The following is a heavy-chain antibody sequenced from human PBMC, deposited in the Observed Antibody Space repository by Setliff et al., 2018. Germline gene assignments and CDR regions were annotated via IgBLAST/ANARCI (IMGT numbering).Heavy chain of an antibody. J-gene: IGHJ4*02. D-gene: IGHD3-3*01. CDR1: GLTLINNG. CDR3: ATLSKDLNY. Sequence: LRLSCAASGLTLINNGFHWVRQAPGKGLEWVAIIWHDGTNKYYADSVKGRFDISRDSSKNTVYLQMNSLTAEDTAMYYCATLSKDLNYWGQGTLVTVSS. V-gene: IGHV3-33*01. CDR2: IWHDGTNK.